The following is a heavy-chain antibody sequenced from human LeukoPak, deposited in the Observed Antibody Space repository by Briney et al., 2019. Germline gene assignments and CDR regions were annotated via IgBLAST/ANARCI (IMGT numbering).Heavy chain of an antibody. V-gene: IGHV3-66*02. D-gene: IGHD3-22*01. J-gene: IGHJ4*02. CDR2: IYSGGST. CDR1: GFTVSSNY. Sequence: GGSLRLSCAASGFTVSSNYMSWVRQAPGKGLEWVSVIYSGGSTYYADSVKGRFTISRDNSKNTLYLQMNSLRAEDTAVYYCARRYYYDSSGYYYGYWGQGTLLTVSS. CDR3: ARRYYYDSSGYYYGY.